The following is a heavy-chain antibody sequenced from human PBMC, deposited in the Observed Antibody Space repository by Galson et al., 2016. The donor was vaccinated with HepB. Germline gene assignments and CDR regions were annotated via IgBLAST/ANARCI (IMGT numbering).Heavy chain of an antibody. CDR1: GFTFSSYG. V-gene: IGHV3-30*18. J-gene: IGHJ3*02. D-gene: IGHD4/OR15-4a*01. CDR3: AKWSRWVLQRPFSDI. Sequence: SLRLSCAASGFTFSSYGMHWVRQAPGKGLEWLAFMSHDGSSKYYADSVKGRFTISRDNSKNTVYLQMNSLRAEDTAVYYCAKWSRWVLQRPFSDIWGQGTMVFVSS. CDR2: MSHDGSSK.